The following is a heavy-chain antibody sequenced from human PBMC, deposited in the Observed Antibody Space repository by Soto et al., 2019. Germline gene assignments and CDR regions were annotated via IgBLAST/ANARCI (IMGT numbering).Heavy chain of an antibody. CDR1: GGTFSSYA. D-gene: IGHD3-22*01. Sequence: QVQLVQSGAEVKKPGSSVKVSCKASGGTFSSYAISWVRQAPGQGLEWMGGIIPIFGTANYAQKFQGRVTITAAEATSTAYMELSSLRSEDTAVYYCVRSNQVYYYDSSGATSTYGMDVWGQGTTVTVSS. CDR2: IIPIFGTA. J-gene: IGHJ6*02. V-gene: IGHV1-69*12. CDR3: VRSNQVYYYDSSGATSTYGMDV.